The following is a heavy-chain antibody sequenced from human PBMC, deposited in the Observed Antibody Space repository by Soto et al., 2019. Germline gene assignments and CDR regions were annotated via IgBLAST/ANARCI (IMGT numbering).Heavy chain of an antibody. D-gene: IGHD3-3*01. V-gene: IGHV5-51*01. CDR1: GYSFSNHW. Sequence: PGESLKISCKGSGYSFSNHWIGWVRQMPGKGLEWMGIIYAGDSDTRYSPSFQGQVTISVDTSKNQFSLKLSSVTAADTAVYYCARHLIYDVFDYWGQGTLVTVSS. CDR3: ARHLIYDVFDY. J-gene: IGHJ4*02. CDR2: IYAGDSDT.